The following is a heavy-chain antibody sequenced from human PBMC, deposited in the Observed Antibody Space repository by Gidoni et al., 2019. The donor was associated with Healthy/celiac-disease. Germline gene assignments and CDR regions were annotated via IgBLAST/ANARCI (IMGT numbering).Heavy chain of an antibody. V-gene: IGHV1-69*01. CDR1: GGTFSSYA. CDR3: ARLKRLVQNGYFDL. CDR2: IIPIFGTA. J-gene: IGHJ2*01. D-gene: IGHD6-19*01. Sequence: QVQLVQSGAEVKKPGSSVKVSCKASGGTFSSYAISWVRQAPGQGLEWMGGIIPIFGTANYAQKFQVRVTITADESTSTAYMELSSMSSEDTAVYYCARLKRLVQNGYFDLWGRGTLVTVSS.